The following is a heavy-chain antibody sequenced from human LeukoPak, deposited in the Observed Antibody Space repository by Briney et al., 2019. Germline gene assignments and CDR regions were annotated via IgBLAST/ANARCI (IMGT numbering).Heavy chain of an antibody. J-gene: IGHJ4*02. Sequence: NPSETLSLTCTVSGGSISSSSYYWGWIRQPPGKGLEWIGSIYYSGSTYYNPSLKSRVTMSLDTSKNQFSLRLTSVTAADTAVYYCARVRLWFGDHLDDYWGQGTLVTVSS. CDR3: ARVRLWFGDHLDDY. CDR2: IYYSGST. CDR1: GGSISSSSYY. D-gene: IGHD3-10*01. V-gene: IGHV4-39*07.